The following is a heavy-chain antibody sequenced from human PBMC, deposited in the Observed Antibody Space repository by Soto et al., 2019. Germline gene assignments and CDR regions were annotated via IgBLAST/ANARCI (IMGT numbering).Heavy chain of an antibody. Sequence: QPGGSLRLSCAASGLTFSNYAMIWVRQAPGKGLEWVSGISTRGDSTYYADSVKGRFTIYRDNSKKTLFLQMNSLRAEDTAVYYCAKDGDIVLLAADYWGQGTLVTVSS. CDR3: AKDGDIVLLAADY. CDR1: GLTFSNYA. CDR2: ISTRGDST. V-gene: IGHV3-23*01. D-gene: IGHD2-8*01. J-gene: IGHJ4*02.